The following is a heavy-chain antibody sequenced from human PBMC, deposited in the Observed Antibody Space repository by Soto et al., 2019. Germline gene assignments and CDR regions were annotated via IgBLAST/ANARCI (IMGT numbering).Heavy chain of an antibody. CDR1: GYTFTSFG. V-gene: IGHV1-18*01. CDR2: ITTDKGKT. CDR3: ATRSPAFDY. J-gene: IGHJ4*02. Sequence: QVQLVQSGPEVKKPGASVKVSCKTSGYTFTSFGISWVRQAPGQGLEWMGWITTDKGKTNYAQKFQGRVTRPTDTSTSTAYMERRSLRSDDTAVYYCATRSPAFDYWGQGTLVTVSS.